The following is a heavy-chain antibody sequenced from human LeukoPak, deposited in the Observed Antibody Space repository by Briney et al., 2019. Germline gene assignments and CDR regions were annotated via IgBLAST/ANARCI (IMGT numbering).Heavy chain of an antibody. V-gene: IGHV1-18*01. CDR3: ARDLIAVRPGWFDP. J-gene: IGHJ5*02. D-gene: IGHD6-6*01. CDR1: GYTFTTYG. Sequence: ASVKVSCQGSGYTFTTYGISWVGQAPGQNLEWMGWISAYNGNTNYAQKFQARVTMTTDTSTSTAYMELRSLRSDDTALYYCARDLIAVRPGWFDPWGQGTLVTVSS. CDR2: ISAYNGNT.